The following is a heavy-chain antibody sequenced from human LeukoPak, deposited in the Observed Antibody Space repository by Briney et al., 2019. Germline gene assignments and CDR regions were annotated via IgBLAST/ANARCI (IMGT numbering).Heavy chain of an antibody. CDR1: GFTFSSYW. CDR3: ARSPPASWTYYFDY. CDR2: INSDGSST. V-gene: IGHV3-74*01. D-gene: IGHD3/OR15-3a*01. Sequence: PGGSLRLSCAASGFTFSSYWMHWVRQAPGKGLVWVSRINSDGSSTSYADSVKGRFTISRDNAKNTLYLQMNSLRAEDTAVYYCARSPPASWTYYFDYWGQGTLVTVSS. J-gene: IGHJ4*02.